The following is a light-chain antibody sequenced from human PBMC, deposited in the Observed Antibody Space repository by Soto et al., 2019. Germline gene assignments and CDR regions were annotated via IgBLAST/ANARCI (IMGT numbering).Light chain of an antibody. Sequence: QSVLTQPASVSGSPGQSITISCAGTSSDLGAYKYVSWYQQHPDKAPKLILYEVSRRPSGVSNRFSGSKSGNTASLTISGLLDEDEADYYCSSYKNTSTLVFGTGTKVTV. CDR1: SSDLGAYKY. CDR3: SSYKNTSTLV. J-gene: IGLJ1*01. CDR2: EVS. V-gene: IGLV2-14*03.